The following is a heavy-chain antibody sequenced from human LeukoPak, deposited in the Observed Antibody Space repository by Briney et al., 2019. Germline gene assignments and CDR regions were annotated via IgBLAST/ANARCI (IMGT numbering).Heavy chain of an antibody. CDR1: GGTFSSYA. J-gene: IGHJ3*02. Sequence: SVRVSCKASGGTFSSYAISWVRQAPGQGLEWMGGIIPIFGTANYAQKFQGRVTITADESTSTAYMELSSLRSEDTAVYYCAIRGAQLTNYNDAFDIWGQGTMVTVSS. D-gene: IGHD3-10*01. V-gene: IGHV1-69*13. CDR3: AIRGAQLTNYNDAFDI. CDR2: IIPIFGTA.